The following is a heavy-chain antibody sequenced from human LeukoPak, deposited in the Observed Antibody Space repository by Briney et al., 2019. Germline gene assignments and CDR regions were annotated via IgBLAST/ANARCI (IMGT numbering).Heavy chain of an antibody. CDR1: GFTFDDYA. D-gene: IGHD6-19*01. CDR3: AKDISGGLAHAFDY. J-gene: IGHJ4*02. CDR2: ISWNSGSI. V-gene: IGHV3-9*03. Sequence: GGSLRLSCAASGFTFDDYAMHWVRQAPGKGLEWVSGISWNSGSIGYADSVKGRFTISRDNAKNSLYLQMNSLRAEDMALHYCAKDISGGLAHAFDYWGQGTLVTVSS.